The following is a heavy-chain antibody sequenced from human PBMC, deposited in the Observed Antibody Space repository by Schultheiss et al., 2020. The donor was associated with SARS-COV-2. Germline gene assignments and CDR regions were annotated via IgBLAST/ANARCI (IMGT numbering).Heavy chain of an antibody. D-gene: IGHD6-13*01. Sequence: GGSLRLSCAASGFTFSSYAMHWVRQAPGKGLEWVAVISYDGSNKYYADSVKGRFTISRDNSKNTLYLQMNSLRAEDTAVYYCARSQYSSSSGWLAFDIWGQGTMVTVSS. CDR3: ARSQYSSSSGWLAFDI. CDR2: ISYDGSNK. V-gene: IGHV3-30-3*01. CDR1: GFTFSSYA. J-gene: IGHJ3*02.